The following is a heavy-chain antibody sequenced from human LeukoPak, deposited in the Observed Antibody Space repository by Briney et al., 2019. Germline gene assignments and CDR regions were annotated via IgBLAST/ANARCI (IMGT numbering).Heavy chain of an antibody. D-gene: IGHD5-18*01. CDR2: IYPGDSDT. CDR3: ARARNWDTAMVTALFDI. Sequence: GESLKISCKGSGYSFTSYWIGWVRQMPGKGLEWMGIIYPGDSDTRYSPSFQGQVTISTDKSISTAYLQWSSLKASDTAMYYCARARNWDTAMVTALFDIWGQGTMVTVSS. V-gene: IGHV5-51*01. CDR1: GYSFTSYW. J-gene: IGHJ3*02.